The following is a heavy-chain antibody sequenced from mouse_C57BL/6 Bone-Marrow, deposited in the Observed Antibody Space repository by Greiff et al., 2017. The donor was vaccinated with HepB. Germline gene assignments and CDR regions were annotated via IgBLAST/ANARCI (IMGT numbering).Heavy chain of an antibody. CDR2: IYPRSGNT. V-gene: IGHV1-81*01. D-gene: IGHD2-3*01. Sequence: QVQLKQSGAELARPGASVKLSCKASGYTFTSYGISWVKQRTGQGLEWIGEIYPRSGNTYYNEKFKGKATLTADKSSSTAYMELRSLTSEDSAVYFCAIDGYYEYFDVWGTGTTVTVSS. CDR3: AIDGYYEYFDV. J-gene: IGHJ1*03. CDR1: GYTFTSYG.